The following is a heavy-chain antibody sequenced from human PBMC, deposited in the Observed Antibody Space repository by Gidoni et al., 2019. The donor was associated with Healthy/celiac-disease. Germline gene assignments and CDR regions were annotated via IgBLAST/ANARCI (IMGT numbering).Heavy chain of an antibody. D-gene: IGHD3-10*01. Sequence: QVQLQESGPGLVKPSQTLSLTCTVSGGSISSGSYYWSWIRQPAGKGLGWIGRIYTSGSTNYNPSLKSRVTISVDTSKNQFSLKLSSVTAADTAVYYCARDRVGSGSYYYYYYYMDVWGKGTTVTVSS. J-gene: IGHJ6*03. CDR1: GGSISSGSYY. CDR3: ARDRVGSGSYYYYYYYMDV. V-gene: IGHV4-61*02. CDR2: IYTSGST.